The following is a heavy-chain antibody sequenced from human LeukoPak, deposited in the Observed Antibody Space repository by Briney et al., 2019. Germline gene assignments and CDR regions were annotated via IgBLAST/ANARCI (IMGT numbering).Heavy chain of an antibody. CDR2: ISSSSSYI. CDR3: ARSITIFGVVINYFDY. D-gene: IGHD3-3*01. J-gene: IGHJ4*02. V-gene: IGHV3-21*01. CDR1: GFTFSSYS. Sequence: GGSLRLSCAASGFTFSSYSMNWVRQAPGKGLEWVSSISSSSSYIYYADSVKGRFTISRDNAMNSLYLQMNSLRAEDTAVYYCARSITIFGVVINYFDYWGQGTLVTVSS.